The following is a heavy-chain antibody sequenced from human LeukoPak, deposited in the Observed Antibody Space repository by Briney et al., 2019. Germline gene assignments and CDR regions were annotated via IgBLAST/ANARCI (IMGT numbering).Heavy chain of an antibody. CDR3: ARGPGTVGLSP. CDR2: INHSGDT. CDR1: GGSFTNYY. J-gene: IGHJ5*02. D-gene: IGHD1/OR15-1a*01. V-gene: IGHV4-34*01. Sequence: PSETLSLTCNVSGGSFTNYYWSWIRQTPEKGLEWIGQINHSGDTSYNPSLRSRITLSVDRSKNQFSLKVTSVTAADTGLYYCARGPGTVGLSPWGQGTLVTVSS.